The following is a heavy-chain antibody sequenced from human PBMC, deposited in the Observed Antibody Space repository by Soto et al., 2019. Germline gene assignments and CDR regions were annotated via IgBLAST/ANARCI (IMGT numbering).Heavy chain of an antibody. CDR3: ARDKITPGGHFVQFGMDV. CDR1: GYSFTQYA. J-gene: IGHJ6*02. Sequence: ASVKVSCKASGYSFTQYAIHWVRQAPGRSLEWLGWIHPANGNTKYSQKFQGRVTFTRDTSATTAYMELSSLRSEDAGLYYCARDKITPGGHFVQFGMDVWGQGTTVTVSS. V-gene: IGHV1-3*01. D-gene: IGHD6-6*01. CDR2: IHPANGNT.